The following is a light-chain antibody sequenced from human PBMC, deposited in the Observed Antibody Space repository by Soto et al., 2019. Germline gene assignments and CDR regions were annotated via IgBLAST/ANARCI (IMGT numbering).Light chain of an antibody. CDR3: CLYVGGRTYV. CDR2: DDT. J-gene: IGLJ1*01. Sequence: QSALTQPASVSGSPGQSLTISCTGTVGLVSWYQQHPGKVPKLIIYDDTKRPSGVSSRRSGSKSGNTASLTISGLQTEDEADYYCCLYVGGRTYVFGTGTKVTVL. V-gene: IGLV2-23*01. CDR1: VGL.